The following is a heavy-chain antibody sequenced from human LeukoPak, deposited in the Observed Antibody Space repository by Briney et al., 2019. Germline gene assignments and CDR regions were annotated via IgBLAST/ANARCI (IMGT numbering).Heavy chain of an antibody. CDR2: ISSSSSYI. CDR3: ARDFGYGSFDY. Sequence: GGSLRLSCAASGFTFSSYGMHWVRQAPGKGLEWVSSISSSSSYIYYADSVKGRFTISRDNAKNSLYLQMNSLRAEDTAVYYCARDFGYGSFDYWGQGTLVTVSS. CDR1: GFTFSSYG. D-gene: IGHD5-18*01. V-gene: IGHV3-21*01. J-gene: IGHJ4*02.